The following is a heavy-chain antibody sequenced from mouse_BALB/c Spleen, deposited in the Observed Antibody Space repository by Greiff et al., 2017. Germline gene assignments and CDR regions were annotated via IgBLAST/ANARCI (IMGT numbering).Heavy chain of an antibody. J-gene: IGHJ3*01. V-gene: IGHV5-9*03. D-gene: IGHD2-14*01. CDR2: ISSGGGNT. CDR1: GFTFSSYT. Sequence: EVQLVESGGGLVKPGGSLKLSCAASGFTFSSYTMSWVRQTPEKRLEWVATISSGGGNTYYPDSVKGRFTISRDNAKNNLYLQMSSLRSEDTALYYCARYYRYDGAWFAYWGQGTLVTVSA. CDR3: ARYYRYDGAWFAY.